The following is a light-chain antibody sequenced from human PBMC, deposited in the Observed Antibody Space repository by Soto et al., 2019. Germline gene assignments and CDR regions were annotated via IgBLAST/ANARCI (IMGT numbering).Light chain of an antibody. CDR2: WAS. V-gene: IGKV4-1*01. Sequence: DIVMTQSPDSLAVSLGERATINCKSSQSVLYSSNNKNYLAWYQQKPGQPPKLLIYWASTRESGVPDRFSGSGSGTDFTLTISSLQAEDVAVYYCQQYSSTTWTFGQGTKVEIK. CDR1: QSVLYSSNNKNY. CDR3: QQYSSTTWT. J-gene: IGKJ1*01.